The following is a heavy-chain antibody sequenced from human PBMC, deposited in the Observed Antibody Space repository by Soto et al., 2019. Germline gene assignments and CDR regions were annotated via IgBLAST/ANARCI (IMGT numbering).Heavy chain of an antibody. CDR2: IWYDGSDT. CDR1: GFSFRNYG. CDR3: VKDWGREYLDY. J-gene: IGHJ4*02. V-gene: IGHV3-33*06. Sequence: QVQLVESGGGVVQPGRSLRLSCAASGFSFRNYGMHWVRQAPGKGLEWVAVIWYDGSDTYYADSVKGRFTISRDNSKNTLALQMNSLRAEETAMYYCVKDWGREYLDYLGQGTLVTVSS. D-gene: IGHD7-27*01.